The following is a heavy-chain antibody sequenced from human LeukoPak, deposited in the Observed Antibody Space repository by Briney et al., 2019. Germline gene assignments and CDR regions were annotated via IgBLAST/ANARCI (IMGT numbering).Heavy chain of an antibody. CDR2: ISAYNGNT. CDR3: ARYSGYDSGGAFDI. CDR1: GYIFTSYG. V-gene: IGHV1-18*01. Sequence: ASVKVSCKTSGYIFTSYGISWVRQAPGQGLEWMGWISAYNGNTNYAQKLQGRVTMTTDTSTSTACMELRSLRSDDTAVYYCARYSGYDSGGAFDIWGQGTMVTVSS. J-gene: IGHJ3*02. D-gene: IGHD5-12*01.